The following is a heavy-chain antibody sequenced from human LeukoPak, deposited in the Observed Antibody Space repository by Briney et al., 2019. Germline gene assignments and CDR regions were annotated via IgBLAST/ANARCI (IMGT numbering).Heavy chain of an antibody. J-gene: IGHJ4*02. Sequence: GGSLRLSCVASGFTFSSYTMNWVRQAPGKGLEWVSSISGSSRHKYYADSVKGRFTISRDNAKNSLYLQMNSLRAEDTAVYYCARTANFAAGYYIDYWGQGTLVTVSS. CDR1: GFTFSSYT. CDR2: ISGSSRHK. V-gene: IGHV3-21*01. D-gene: IGHD6-13*01. CDR3: ARTANFAAGYYIDY.